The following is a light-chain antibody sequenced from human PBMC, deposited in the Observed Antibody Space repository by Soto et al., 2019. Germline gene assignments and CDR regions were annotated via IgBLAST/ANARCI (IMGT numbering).Light chain of an antibody. J-gene: IGKJ2*01. V-gene: IGKV3-20*01. CDR2: AAS. CDR1: EFLSSSY. CDR3: QTQGT. Sequence: EIVLTQSPGTLSLSPGERATLSCRASEFLSSSYLVWYQQKPGQAPRLLIYAASRRATGIPDRFSGSGSATEYTLTINTLEPEDFAVYYGQTQGTFGQGTKLEIK.